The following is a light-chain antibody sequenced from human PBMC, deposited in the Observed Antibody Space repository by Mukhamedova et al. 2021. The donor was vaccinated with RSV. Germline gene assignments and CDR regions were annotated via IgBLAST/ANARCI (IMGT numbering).Light chain of an antibody. CDR1: QSVSSS. Sequence: GEGATLSCRASQSVSSSLAWYQQQPGQAPRLLMYGASTRATGIPARFSGCGSGTDFTLTISSLQSEDFAVYYCQQYNNWPLTFGGG. CDR3: QQYNNWPLT. J-gene: IGKJ4*01. V-gene: IGKV3-15*01. CDR2: GAS.